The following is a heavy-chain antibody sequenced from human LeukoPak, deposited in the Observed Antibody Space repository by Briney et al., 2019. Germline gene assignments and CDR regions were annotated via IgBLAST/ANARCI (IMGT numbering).Heavy chain of an antibody. CDR3: AREYYYDSSGYHHDAFDI. Sequence: SETLSLTCTVSGGSLSSGDYYWSWIRQPPGKGLEWIGYIYYSGSTYYNPSLKSRVTISVDTSKNQFSLKLSSVTAADTAVYYCAREYYYDSSGYHHDAFDIWGQGTMVTVSS. CDR1: GGSLSSGDYY. D-gene: IGHD3-22*01. CDR2: IYYSGST. V-gene: IGHV4-30-4*01. J-gene: IGHJ3*02.